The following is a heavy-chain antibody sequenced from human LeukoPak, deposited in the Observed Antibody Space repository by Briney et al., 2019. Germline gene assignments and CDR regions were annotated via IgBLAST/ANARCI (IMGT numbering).Heavy chain of an antibody. CDR3: ATLYGRDY. CDR2: IGPSGVNI. V-gene: IGHV3-48*03. CDR1: GLTFSSYE. D-gene: IGHD4-17*01. J-gene: IGHJ4*02. Sequence: GGSLRLSCAASGLTFSSYEMNWVRQAPGKGLEWASYIGPSGVNIYYADSVRGRFTISRDNAKSSVYLQMNSLTAEDTAIYYCATLYGRDYWGQGTPVTVSS.